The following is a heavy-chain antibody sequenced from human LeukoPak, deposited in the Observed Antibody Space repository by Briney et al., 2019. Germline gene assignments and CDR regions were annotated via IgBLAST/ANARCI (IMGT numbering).Heavy chain of an antibody. CDR1: GYTFTSYD. V-gene: IGHV1-8*01. J-gene: IGHJ3*02. CDR2: MNPNSGNT. D-gene: IGHD1-26*01. CDR3: ARNLVGAASDAFDI. Sequence: GASVKVSCKASGYTFTSYDINWVRQATGQGLEWMGWMNPNSGNTGYAQKFQGRVTMTRNTSISTAYMELSSLRSEDTAVCYCARNLVGAASDAFDIWGQGTMVTVSS.